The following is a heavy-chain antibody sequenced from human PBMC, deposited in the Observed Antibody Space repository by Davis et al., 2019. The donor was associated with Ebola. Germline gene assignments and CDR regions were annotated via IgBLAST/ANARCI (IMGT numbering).Heavy chain of an antibody. CDR2: IYYSGST. D-gene: IGHD6-19*01. Sequence: MPSETLSLTCAVSGGSISSSYYWGWIRQPPGKGLEWIGSIYYSGSTYYNPSLKSRVTISVDTSKNQFSLKLSSVTAADTAVYYCARHLGSGIYYYYYYGMDVWGQGTTVTVSS. CDR3: ARHLGSGIYYYYYYGMDV. J-gene: IGHJ6*02. CDR1: GGSISSSYY. V-gene: IGHV4-39*01.